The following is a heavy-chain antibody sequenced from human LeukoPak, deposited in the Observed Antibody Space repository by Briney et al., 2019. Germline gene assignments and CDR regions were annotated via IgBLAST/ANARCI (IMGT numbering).Heavy chain of an antibody. CDR3: ARGIVGTTHDAFDI. V-gene: IGHV4-59*02. Sequence: SETLSLTCTVSGGSVSRYSWTWIQQPPGKGLEWIAHIYYSERTNNNPSLQSRVTISLDTSKNQFSLKLASVTAADTAVYYCARGIVGTTHDAFDIWGQGTMVTVSS. CDR1: GGSVSRYS. CDR2: IYYSERT. D-gene: IGHD1-26*01. J-gene: IGHJ3*02.